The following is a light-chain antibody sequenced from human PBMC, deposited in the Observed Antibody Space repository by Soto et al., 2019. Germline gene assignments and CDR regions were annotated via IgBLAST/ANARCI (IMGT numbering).Light chain of an antibody. Sequence: EIVMTQSPATLSVSPGERATLSCRASQNVSSNLAWYQQKPGQAPRLLIYGASTRATGIPARFSGSGSGTEFTLTISSLQSEDFAVYYCQQHNNWPPLTFGGGTKVEIK. CDR3: QQHNNWPPLT. CDR2: GAS. J-gene: IGKJ4*01. CDR1: QNVSSN. V-gene: IGKV3-15*01.